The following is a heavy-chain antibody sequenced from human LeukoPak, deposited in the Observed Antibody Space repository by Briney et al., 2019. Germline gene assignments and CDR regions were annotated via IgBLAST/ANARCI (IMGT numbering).Heavy chain of an antibody. D-gene: IGHD3-10*01. V-gene: IGHV3-48*03. CDR2: ISSSGSTK. Sequence: GGSLRLSCAASGFTFSSYEMNWVRQAPGKGLEWVSYISSSGSTKYYADSVKGRFTISRDNAKNSLYLQMNSLRAEDTAVYYCAREFRGVTRYFDYWGQGTLVTVSS. CDR1: GFTFSSYE. J-gene: IGHJ4*02. CDR3: AREFRGVTRYFDY.